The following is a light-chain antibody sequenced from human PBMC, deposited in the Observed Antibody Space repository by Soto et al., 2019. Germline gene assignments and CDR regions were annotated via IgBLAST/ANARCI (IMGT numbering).Light chain of an antibody. CDR3: QQRSNWPLT. V-gene: IGKV3-11*01. Sequence: EIVFTQSPATLSLSPGERATLSCRASQSVSSYLAWYQQQPGQAPRLLMSDASNRATGIPARFSGSGYGTDITLTINSLEPEDFAVYYCQQRSNWPLTFGGGTKVEIK. J-gene: IGKJ4*01. CDR1: QSVSSY. CDR2: DAS.